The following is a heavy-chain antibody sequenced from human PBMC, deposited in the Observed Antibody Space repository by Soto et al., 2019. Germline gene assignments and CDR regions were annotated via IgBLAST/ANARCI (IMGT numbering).Heavy chain of an antibody. V-gene: IGHV3-74*01. Sequence: EVQLVESGGGLVQPGGSLRLSCAASGFTFSSYWMXXVXXAXXKGLVWVSRINSDGSXTSYADSVKGRFTISRDNXXXXXXXXXXXXXXXXXXXXXXXXXXXXXXXYWGQGTLVTVSS. CDR2: INSDGSXT. CDR1: GFTFSSYW. J-gene: IGHJ4*02. CDR3: XXXXXXXXXY.